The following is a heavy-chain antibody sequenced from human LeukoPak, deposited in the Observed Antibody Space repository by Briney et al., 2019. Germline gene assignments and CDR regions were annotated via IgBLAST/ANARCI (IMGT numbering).Heavy chain of an antibody. CDR2: IASDGSST. CDR1: GFTFSSYW. Sequence: GGSLRLSCAASGFTFSSYWMNWVRQAPGKGLVWVSRIASDGSSTTHADSVKGRFSISRDNAKNTLYLQMNSLRVEGTAVCYCARGRPHGNDYWGQGTLVTVSS. D-gene: IGHD4-23*01. V-gene: IGHV3-74*01. CDR3: ARGRPHGNDY. J-gene: IGHJ4*02.